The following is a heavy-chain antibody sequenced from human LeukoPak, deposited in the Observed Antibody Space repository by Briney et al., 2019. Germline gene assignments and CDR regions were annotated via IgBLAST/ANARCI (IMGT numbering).Heavy chain of an antibody. V-gene: IGHV4-59*01. J-gene: IGHJ3*02. D-gene: IGHD6-19*01. CDR1: GGSISSYY. CDR3: ASSEWLVRDDAFDI. Sequence: SETLSLTCTVSGGSISSYYWSWIRQPPGKGLEWIRYIYYSGSTNYNPSLKSRVTISVATSKNQFSLKLSSVTAADTAVYYCASSEWLVRDDAFDIWGQGTMVTVSS. CDR2: IYYSGST.